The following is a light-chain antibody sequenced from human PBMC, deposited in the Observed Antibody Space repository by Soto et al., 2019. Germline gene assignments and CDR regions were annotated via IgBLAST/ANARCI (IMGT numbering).Light chain of an antibody. CDR2: DAY. V-gene: IGKV1-5*01. J-gene: IGKJ1*01. CDR3: QQYNSYSRT. Sequence: GDRVTITCRASQSISSWLAWYXQKXGKXXKXXXYDAYSLESGVPSRFSGSGYGTEFTLTISSLQPDDFATYYCQQYNSYSRTFGQGNKVDI. CDR1: QSISSW.